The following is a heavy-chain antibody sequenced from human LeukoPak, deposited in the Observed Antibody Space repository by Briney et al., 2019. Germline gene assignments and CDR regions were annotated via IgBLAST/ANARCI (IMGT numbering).Heavy chain of an antibody. Sequence: GGSLRLSCVASGFTFSSYWMHWVRQAPGKGLVWVSLISTDGKSTRYAESVKGRFTISRDNAKNALYLQMDILRVEDTALYFCVRDYQFIQEVWGQGTTVTVSS. V-gene: IGHV3-74*01. CDR3: VRDYQFIQEV. CDR2: ISTDGKST. CDR1: GFTFSSYW. J-gene: IGHJ6*02. D-gene: IGHD2-2*01.